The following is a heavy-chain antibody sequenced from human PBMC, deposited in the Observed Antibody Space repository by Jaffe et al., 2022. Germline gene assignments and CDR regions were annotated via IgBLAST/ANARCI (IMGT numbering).Heavy chain of an antibody. D-gene: IGHD3-3*01. J-gene: IGHJ3*02. Sequence: EVQLLESGGGLVQPGGSLRLSCAASGFTFSSYAMSWVRQAPGKGLEWVSAISGSGGSTYYADSVKGRFTISRDNSKNTLYLQMNSLRAEDTAVYYCAKDLSRSPRDYDFWGWGPDAFDIWGQGTMVTVSS. CDR1: GFTFSSYA. CDR3: AKDLSRSPRDYDFWGWGPDAFDI. CDR2: ISGSGGST. V-gene: IGHV3-23*01.